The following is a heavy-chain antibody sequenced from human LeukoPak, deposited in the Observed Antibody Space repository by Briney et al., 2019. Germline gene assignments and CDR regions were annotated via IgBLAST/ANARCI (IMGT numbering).Heavy chain of an antibody. D-gene: IGHD3-9*01. Sequence: ASVKVPCKASGYTFTGYYMHWVRQAPGQGLEWMGWINPNSGGTNYAQKFQGRVTMTRDTSISTAYMELSRLRSDDTAVYYCARGFNYDILTGYYKPEGWFDPWGQGTLVTVSS. CDR3: ARGFNYDILTGYYKPEGWFDP. J-gene: IGHJ5*02. CDR2: INPNSGGT. V-gene: IGHV1-2*02. CDR1: GYTFTGYY.